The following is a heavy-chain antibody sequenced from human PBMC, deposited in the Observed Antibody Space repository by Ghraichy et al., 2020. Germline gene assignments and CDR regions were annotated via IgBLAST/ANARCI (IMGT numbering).Heavy chain of an antibody. J-gene: IGHJ4*02. V-gene: IGHV4-39*01. CDR2: IYYSGST. D-gene: IGHD2-2*01. CDR3: ARPSAGCSSTSCPDY. Sequence: SETLSLTCTVSGGSISSSSYYWGWIRQPPGKGLEWIGSIYYSGSTYYNPSLKSRVTISVDTSKNQFSLKLSSVTAADTAVYYCARPSAGCSSTSCPDYWGQGTLVTVSS. CDR1: GGSISSSSYY.